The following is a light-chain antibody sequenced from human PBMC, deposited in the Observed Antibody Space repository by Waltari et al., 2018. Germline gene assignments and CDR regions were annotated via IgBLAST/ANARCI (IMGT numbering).Light chain of an antibody. CDR3: QQYNDWWT. CDR1: QSVLTH. V-gene: IGKV3-15*01. J-gene: IGKJ1*01. CDR2: EAY. Sequence: EVVMTQYPSTLSVSAGGRASLSCRASQSVLTHLAWYQQKPGQFPRLRIYEAYTRSTSIPDRFIGSGSGTEFTLTSGSLQSEDFAVYYCQQYNDWWTFGQGTKVQIK.